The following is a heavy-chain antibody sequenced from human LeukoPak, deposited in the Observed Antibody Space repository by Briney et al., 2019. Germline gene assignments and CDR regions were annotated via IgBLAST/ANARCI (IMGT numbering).Heavy chain of an antibody. V-gene: IGHV1-2*02. CDR2: INPESGDT. D-gene: IGHD3-22*01. CDR3: ARERDSSGYSPLDP. J-gene: IGHJ5*02. Sequence: GGSLRLSCAASGYTFTGHYIHWVRQAPGQGLEWMGWINPESGDTKYAPQFEGRFTMIRDTSMTTAYMELRGLRLDDTAVYYCARERDSSGYSPLDPWGRGTLVTVSS. CDR1: GYTFTGHY.